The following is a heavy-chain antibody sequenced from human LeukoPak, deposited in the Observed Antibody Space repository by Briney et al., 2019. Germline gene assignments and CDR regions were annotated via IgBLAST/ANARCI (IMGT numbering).Heavy chain of an antibody. D-gene: IGHD3-3*01. Sequence: ASVKVSCKASGYTFTGYYMHWVRQAPGQGLEWMGWINPNSGGTNYAQKFQGRVTMTRDTSISTAYMELSRLRSDDTAVYYCARAEDYDFWSAWDNWGQGTLVTVSS. V-gene: IGHV1-2*02. CDR2: INPNSGGT. J-gene: IGHJ4*02. CDR3: ARAEDYDFWSAWDN. CDR1: GYTFTGYY.